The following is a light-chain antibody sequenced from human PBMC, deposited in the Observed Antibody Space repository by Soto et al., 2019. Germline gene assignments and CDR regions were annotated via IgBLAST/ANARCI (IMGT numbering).Light chain of an antibody. CDR1: QSVTSSY. CDR2: GAS. Sequence: IVLTQSPGTLSLSPGERATLSCRASQSVTSSYLAWYQQKPGQAPRLLIYGASTRATGITDRFSGSGSGNDFTLTISRLEPEHFAVYYCQQYGRPPYTFGQGTKLEIK. J-gene: IGKJ2*01. CDR3: QQYGRPPYT. V-gene: IGKV3-20*01.